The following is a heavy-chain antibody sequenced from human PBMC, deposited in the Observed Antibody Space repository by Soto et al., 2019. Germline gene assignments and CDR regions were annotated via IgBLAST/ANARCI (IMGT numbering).Heavy chain of an antibody. CDR3: ARVNSSGYYYFDY. V-gene: IGHV3-53*01. CDR1: GFTVSSNY. D-gene: IGHD3-22*01. Sequence: GGSLRLSCAASGFTVSSNYMSWVRQAPGKGLEWVSVIYSGGSTYYADSVKGRFTISRDNSKNTLYLQMNSLRAEDTAVYYCARVNSSGYYYFDYWGQGTLVTV. CDR2: IYSGGST. J-gene: IGHJ4*02.